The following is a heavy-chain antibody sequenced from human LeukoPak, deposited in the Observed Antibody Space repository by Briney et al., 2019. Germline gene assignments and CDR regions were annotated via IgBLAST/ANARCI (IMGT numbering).Heavy chain of an antibody. D-gene: IGHD3-10*01. CDR1: GYTLTELS. Sequence: ASVKVSCKVSGYTLTELSMHWVRQAPGKGLEWMGGFDPEDGETIYAQKFQGRVTMTEDTSTDTAYMELSSLRSEDTAVYYCATAKGYMVRGVIMYGMDVWGQGTTVTVSS. V-gene: IGHV1-24*01. CDR2: FDPEDGET. CDR3: ATAKGYMVRGVIMYGMDV. J-gene: IGHJ6*02.